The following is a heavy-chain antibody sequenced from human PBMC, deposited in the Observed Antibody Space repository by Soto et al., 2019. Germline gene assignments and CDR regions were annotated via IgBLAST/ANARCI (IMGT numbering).Heavy chain of an antibody. D-gene: IGHD6-19*01. Sequence: ASVKVTCTASGYTFTGYYMHWVRQAPGQGLEWMGWINPNSGGTNYAQKFQGRVTMTRDTSISTAYMELSRLRSDDTAVYYCARETRIAVSGKKSLYYYGMDVWGQGTTVTVSS. J-gene: IGHJ6*02. V-gene: IGHV1-2*02. CDR1: GYTFTGYY. CDR2: INPNSGGT. CDR3: ARETRIAVSGKKSLYYYGMDV.